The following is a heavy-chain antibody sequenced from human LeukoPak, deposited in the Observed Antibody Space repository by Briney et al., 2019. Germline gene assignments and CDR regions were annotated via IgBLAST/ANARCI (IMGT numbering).Heavy chain of an antibody. CDR2: IRSGGTT. D-gene: IGHD4-17*01. J-gene: IGHJ4*02. V-gene: IGHV3-53*01. Sequence: GGSLRLSCAASGFTISNYYMTWVRQAPGKGLDWVSVIRSGGTTQYADSVRGRFSISRDSSTNTLHLQMSSLRADDTAVYYCAREKIGDGGYNHGFDYWGQGVLVTVSS. CDR3: AREKIGDGGYNHGFDY. CDR1: GFTISNYY.